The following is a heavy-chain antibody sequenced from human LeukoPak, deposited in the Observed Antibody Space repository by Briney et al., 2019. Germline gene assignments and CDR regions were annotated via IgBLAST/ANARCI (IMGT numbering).Heavy chain of an antibody. Sequence: GGSLRLSCAASGFTFSSYGMSWVRQAPGKGLEWVSAISGSGGSTYYADSVKGRFTISRDNSKNTLYLQMNSLRAEDTAVYYCVKVWKYQLLSDAFDIWGQGTMVTVSS. J-gene: IGHJ3*02. CDR2: ISGSGGST. V-gene: IGHV3-23*01. D-gene: IGHD2-2*01. CDR3: VKVWKYQLLSDAFDI. CDR1: GFTFSSYG.